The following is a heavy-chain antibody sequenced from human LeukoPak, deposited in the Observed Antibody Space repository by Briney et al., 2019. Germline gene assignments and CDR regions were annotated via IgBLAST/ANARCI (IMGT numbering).Heavy chain of an antibody. CDR2: INHSGST. CDR3: AREGHIVVVPAARYAWFDP. J-gene: IGHJ5*02. CDR1: GGSFSGYY. V-gene: IGHV4-34*01. D-gene: IGHD2-2*01. Sequence: PSETLSLTCAVYGGSFSGYYWSWIRQPPGKGLEWIGEINHSGSTNYNPSLKSRVTISVDTSKNQFSLKLSSVTAADTAVYYCAREGHIVVVPAARYAWFDPWGQGTLVTVS.